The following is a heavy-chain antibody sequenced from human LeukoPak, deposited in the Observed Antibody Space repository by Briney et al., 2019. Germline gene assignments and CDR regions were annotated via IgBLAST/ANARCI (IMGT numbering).Heavy chain of an antibody. Sequence: GGSLRLSCAASGFTFSSYEMNWVRQAPGKGLEWVSYISSSGSTIYYADSVKGRFTISRDNAKNSLYLQMNSLRAEDTAVYYCARDPYMGYTGFGAFGIWGQGTMVTVSS. CDR2: ISSSGSTI. CDR1: GFTFSSYE. CDR3: ARDPYMGYTGFGAFGI. V-gene: IGHV3-48*03. D-gene: IGHD5-24*01. J-gene: IGHJ3*02.